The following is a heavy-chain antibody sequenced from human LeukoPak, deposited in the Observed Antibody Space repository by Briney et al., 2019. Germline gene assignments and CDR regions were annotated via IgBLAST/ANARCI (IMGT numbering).Heavy chain of an antibody. Sequence: ASVKVSCKASGYTFTCYYMHWVRQAPGQGLEWMGWINPNSGGTNYAQKFQGRVTMTRDTSISTAYMELSRLRSDDTAVYYCARDRRYGSSQGGFDYWGQGTLVTVSS. CDR2: INPNSGGT. D-gene: IGHD6-13*01. CDR1: GYTFTCYY. J-gene: IGHJ4*02. CDR3: ARDRRYGSSQGGFDY. V-gene: IGHV1-2*02.